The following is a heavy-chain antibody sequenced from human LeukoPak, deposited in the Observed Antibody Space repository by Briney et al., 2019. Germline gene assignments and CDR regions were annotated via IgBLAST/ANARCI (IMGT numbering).Heavy chain of an antibody. J-gene: IGHJ4*02. CDR1: GVSILTTNW. Sequence: SGTLSLTCAVSGVSILTTNWWSLGRQPPGKGLEWSGEVHLSGASNYNPSLKSRVSMSIDHSKNLLSLKLTSVTAADTAIYYSARESGAFCPSGFWGQGTLVTVSS. CDR3: ARESGAFCPSGF. V-gene: IGHV4-4*02. D-gene: IGHD1-26*01. CDR2: VHLSGAS.